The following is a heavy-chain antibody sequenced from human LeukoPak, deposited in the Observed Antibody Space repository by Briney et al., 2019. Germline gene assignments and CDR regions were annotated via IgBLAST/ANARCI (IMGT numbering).Heavy chain of an antibody. D-gene: IGHD3-22*01. CDR3: AKGKVGITMIVVVYDY. V-gene: IGHV3-9*01. CDR1: GFTFDDYA. J-gene: IGHJ4*02. CDR2: ISWNSGNL. Sequence: GGSLRLSCAASGFTFDDYAMHWVRQAPGKGLEWVSGISWNSGNLGYADSVKGRFTISRDNSKNTLYLQMNSLRAEDTAVYYCAKGKVGITMIVVVYDYWGQGTLVTVSS.